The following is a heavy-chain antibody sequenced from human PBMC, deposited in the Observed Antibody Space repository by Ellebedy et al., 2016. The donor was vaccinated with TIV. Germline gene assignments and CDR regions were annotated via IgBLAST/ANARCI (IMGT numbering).Heavy chain of an antibody. V-gene: IGHV3-30*03. CDR1: GFTFSNCG. CDR3: ASAARGSGAYESF. Sequence: PGGSLRLSCAASGFTFSNCGMHWVRQAPGKGLEWVAVISYDGSTEYYADSVKGRFTISRDNSKNTLYLQMNSLRADDTALYYCASAARGSGAYESFWGQGTLVTVSS. J-gene: IGHJ4*02. CDR2: ISYDGSTE. D-gene: IGHD5-12*01.